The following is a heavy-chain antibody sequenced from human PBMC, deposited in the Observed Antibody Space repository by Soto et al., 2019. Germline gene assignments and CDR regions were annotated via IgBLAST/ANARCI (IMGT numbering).Heavy chain of an antibody. CDR3: VRENCKYGMDV. J-gene: IGHJ6*02. V-gene: IGHV3-66*01. CDR1: GFDASVNF. D-gene: IGHD1-1*01. Sequence: GGSLRLSCAASGFDASVNFMTWIRQAPGKGLEYVSAINNAFNTFYADSVTSRFSISRDNSKNTMYLQMNSLRVEDTAIYYCVRENCKYGMDVWGQGTTGTVSS. CDR2: INNAFNT.